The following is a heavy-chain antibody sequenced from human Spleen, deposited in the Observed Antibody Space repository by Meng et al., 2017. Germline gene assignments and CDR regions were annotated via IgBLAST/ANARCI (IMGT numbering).Heavy chain of an antibody. CDR3: ARKQYSYGYGRFDY. J-gene: IGHJ4*02. V-gene: IGHV2-26*01. CDR1: GFSLSNARMG. CDR2: IFSNDEK. D-gene: IGHD5-18*01. Sequence: SGPTLVKPPETLTLTCTVSGFSLSNARMGVSWIRPPPGKALEWLAHIFSNDEKSYSTSLKSRLTISKDTSKSQVVLTMTNMDPVDTATYYCARKQYSYGYGRFDYWGQGTLVTVSS.